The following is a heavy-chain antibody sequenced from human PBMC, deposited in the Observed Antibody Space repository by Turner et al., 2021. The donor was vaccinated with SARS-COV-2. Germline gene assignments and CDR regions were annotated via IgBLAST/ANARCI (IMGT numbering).Heavy chain of an antibody. CDR1: GFTVSSNY. D-gene: IGHD6-19*01. CDR2: IDSGGST. J-gene: IGHJ3*02. V-gene: IGHV3-53*01. CDR3: ARGHSSGWHQSGAFDI. Sequence: EVQLVESGGCLIHPGGSLRLSCAASGFTVSSNYMSWVRQAPGRGLEWGSVIDSGGSTYYADSGKGRFTISRDNSKNTLYLQMNSLRAEDTAVYYCARGHSSGWHQSGAFDIWGQGTMVTVSS.